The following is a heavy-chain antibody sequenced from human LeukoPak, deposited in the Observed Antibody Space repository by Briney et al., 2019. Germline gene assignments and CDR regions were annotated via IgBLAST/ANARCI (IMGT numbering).Heavy chain of an antibody. D-gene: IGHD6-19*01. CDR2: IRYDGSNK. CDR3: AKASVVAVAGTYYFDY. CDR1: GFTFSSYG. J-gene: IGHJ4*02. V-gene: IGHV3-30*02. Sequence: GGSLRLSCAASGFTFSSYGMHWVRQAPGKGLEWVAFIRYDGSNKYYADSVKGRFTISRDNAKNSLYLQMNSLRAEDTALYYCAKASVVAVAGTYYFDYWGQGTLVTVSS.